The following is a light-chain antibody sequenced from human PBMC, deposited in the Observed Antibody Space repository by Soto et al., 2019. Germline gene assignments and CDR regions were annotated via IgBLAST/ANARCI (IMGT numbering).Light chain of an antibody. CDR3: QQYNNWPRT. V-gene: IGKV3-15*01. CDR2: GAS. J-gene: IGKJ1*01. CDR1: QSVSSD. Sequence: EIVMTQSPATLSVSPGERARLSCRASQSVSSDLAWYHQKPGQAPRLLIYGASTRATGIPARFSGSGSGTEFTLTINSLQSEDFAVYYCQQYNNWPRTFGQGTKVDIK.